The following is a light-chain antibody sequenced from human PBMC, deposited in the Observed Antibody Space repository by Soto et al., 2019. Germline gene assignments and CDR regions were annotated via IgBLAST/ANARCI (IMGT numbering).Light chain of an antibody. CDR2: GAS. V-gene: IGKV3-20*01. CDR3: QQYGSSPLT. CDR1: QSVSSSY. Sequence: EIVLTQSPGTLSLSPGERATLSCRASQSVSSSYLAWYQQKPGQAPRPLIYGASSRATGIPDRFSGSGSGTDFTLTFSRLEPEDFAVYYCQQYGSSPLTFGGGTKVEIK. J-gene: IGKJ4*01.